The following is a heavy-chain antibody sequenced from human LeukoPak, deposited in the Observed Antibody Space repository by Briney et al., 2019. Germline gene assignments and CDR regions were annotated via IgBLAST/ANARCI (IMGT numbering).Heavy chain of an antibody. CDR1: GYTFTSYG. J-gene: IGHJ4*02. CDR3: ARDPDGCSGGNCHNPSGY. CDR2: ISAYNGNT. D-gene: IGHD2-15*01. Sequence: ASVKVSCKASGYTFTSYGISWVRQAPGQGLEWMGWISAYNGNTNYAQKLRDRVTMTTDTSTGTAYMELRDLRSDDTALYYCARDPDGCSGGNCHNPSGYWGQGTLVTVSS. V-gene: IGHV1-18*01.